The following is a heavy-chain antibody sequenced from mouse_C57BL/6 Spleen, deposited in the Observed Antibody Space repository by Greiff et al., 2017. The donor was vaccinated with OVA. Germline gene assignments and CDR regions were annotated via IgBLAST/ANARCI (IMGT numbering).Heavy chain of an antibody. J-gene: IGHJ3*01. CDR3: ARGVYYEFWIAD. D-gene: IGHD2-4*01. CDR1: GYAFSSYW. CDR2: IYPGDGDT. Sequence: QVQLQQSGAELVKPGASVKISCKASGYAFSSYWMNWVKQRPGKGLEWIGQIYPGDGDTNYNGKVKGKATLTADKSSSTAYMQLSSLTSEDSAVYVCARGVYYEFWIADWGQGTLVTVSA. V-gene: IGHV1-80*01.